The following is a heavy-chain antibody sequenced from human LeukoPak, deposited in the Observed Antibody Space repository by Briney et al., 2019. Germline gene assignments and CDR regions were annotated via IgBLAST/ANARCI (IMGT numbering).Heavy chain of an antibody. CDR1: KFNFNSYG. CDR2: ISGSGGST. D-gene: IGHD6-13*01. V-gene: IGHV3-23*01. J-gene: IGHJ4*02. CDR3: ATPSIWNWYSSIEVQGY. Sequence: GGSLRLSCTTSKFNFNSYGMTWVRQAPGKGLEWVSSISGSGGSTQYAASVQGRFTISRDNSKNTLYLQMNSLRAEDTAVYYCATPSIWNWYSSIEVQGYWGQGTLVTVSS.